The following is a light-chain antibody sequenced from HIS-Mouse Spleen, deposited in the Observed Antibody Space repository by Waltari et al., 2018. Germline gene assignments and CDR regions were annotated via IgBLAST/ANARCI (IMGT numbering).Light chain of an antibody. CDR2: GAY. Sequence: EIVMTQSPATLSVSPGERATLSCRASQSVSSNLAWYQQKPGQAPRLLIYGAYTRATGIPARCSGSGSGTEFTLTISSLQSEDFAVYYCQQYNNWPPYTFGQGTKLEIK. J-gene: IGKJ2*01. V-gene: IGKV3-15*01. CDR1: QSVSSN. CDR3: QQYNNWPPYT.